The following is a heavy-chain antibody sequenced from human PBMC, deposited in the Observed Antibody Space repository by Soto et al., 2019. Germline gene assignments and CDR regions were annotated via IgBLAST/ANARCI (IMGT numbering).Heavy chain of an antibody. D-gene: IGHD3-22*01. CDR1: GFTFSSYE. J-gene: IGHJ5*02. CDR3: ARDTNYYDSSGYLVRWFDP. Sequence: HPGGSLRLSCAASGFTFSSYEMNWVRQAPGKGLEWVSYINSGGSTIYYADSVEGRFTISRDNAKNSLYLQMNSLRAEDTAVYYCARDTNYYDSSGYLVRWFDPWGQGTLVTVS. CDR2: INSGGSTI. V-gene: IGHV3-48*03.